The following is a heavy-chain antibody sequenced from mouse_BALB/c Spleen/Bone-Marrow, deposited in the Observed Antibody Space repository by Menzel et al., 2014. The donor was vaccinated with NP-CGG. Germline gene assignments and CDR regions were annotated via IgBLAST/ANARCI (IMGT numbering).Heavy chain of an antibody. CDR3: AREVSMDY. Sequence: EVHLVESGGGLVKPGGSLKLSCAASGFTFSDYYMYWVRQTPEKRLEWVATISDGGSYTYYPDSVKGRFTISRDNAKNKLCLQLSRLKAEDTAMYYCAREVSMDYWGQGTSVTVSS. V-gene: IGHV5-4*02. CDR2: ISDGGSYT. J-gene: IGHJ4*01. CDR1: GFTFSDYY.